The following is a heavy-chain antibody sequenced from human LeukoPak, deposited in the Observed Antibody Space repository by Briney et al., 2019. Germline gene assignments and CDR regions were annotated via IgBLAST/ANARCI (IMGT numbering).Heavy chain of an antibody. D-gene: IGHD3-16*01. CDR3: ARSGTITIGYYFAMDV. J-gene: IGHJ6*02. V-gene: IGHV4-59*01. CDR1: GGSISSYY. Sequence: PSETLSLTCTVSGGSISSYYWSWIRQPPGKGLEWIGYIYHSGSTNYNSSLKSRVTISVDTSKNQFSLKLSSVTAADTAVYLCARSGTITIGYYFAMDVWGQGTTVTVSS. CDR2: IYHSGST.